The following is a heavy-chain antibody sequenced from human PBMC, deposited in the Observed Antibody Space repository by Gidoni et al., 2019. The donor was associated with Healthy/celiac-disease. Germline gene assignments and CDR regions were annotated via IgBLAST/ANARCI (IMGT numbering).Heavy chain of an antibody. CDR2: ISCSGGST. CDR1: GFTFSSYA. V-gene: IGHV3-23*01. CDR3: AKGGKCSGGSCYSYAYGMDV. Sequence: EVQLLESGGGLVQPGGSLRLSCAASGFTFSSYAMSWVRQAPGKGLGGFSAISCSGGSTYYADSLKCWFTISRDNSKNTLYLQMNSLRAEDTAVYYCAKGGKCSGGSCYSYAYGMDVWGQGTTVTVSS. D-gene: IGHD2-15*01. J-gene: IGHJ6*02.